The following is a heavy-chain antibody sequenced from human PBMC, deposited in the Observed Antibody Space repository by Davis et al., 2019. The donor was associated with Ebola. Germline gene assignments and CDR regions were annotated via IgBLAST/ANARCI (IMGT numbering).Heavy chain of an antibody. CDR2: INHSGST. J-gene: IGHJ4*02. CDR3: ARGGISTH. Sequence: PGGSLRLSCAVYGGSFSGYYWSWIRQPPGKGLEWIGEINHSGSTNYNPSLKSRVTISVDTSKNQFSLKLSSVTAADTAVYYCARGGISTHWGQGTLVTVSS. D-gene: IGHD1-14*01. V-gene: IGHV4-34*01. CDR1: GGSFSGYY.